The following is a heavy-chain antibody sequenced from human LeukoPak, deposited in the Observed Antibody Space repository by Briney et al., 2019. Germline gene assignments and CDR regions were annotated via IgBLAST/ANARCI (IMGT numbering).Heavy chain of an antibody. J-gene: IGHJ4*02. CDR1: GYTFTNYY. Sequence: WASVKVSCKSSGYTFTNYYLHWVRQAPGQGLEWMGIINPSGGSTSYAQSFQGRVTMTRDTSTSTVYMELSSLRSEDTAVYYCARDAIENYDFWSGSYYYFDYWGQGTLVTVSS. V-gene: IGHV1-46*01. CDR2: INPSGGST. CDR3: ARDAIENYDFWSGSYYYFDY. D-gene: IGHD3-3*01.